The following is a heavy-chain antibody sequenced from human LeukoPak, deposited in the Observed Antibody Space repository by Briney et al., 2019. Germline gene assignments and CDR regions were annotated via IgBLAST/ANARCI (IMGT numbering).Heavy chain of an antibody. CDR3: ARDSLRPFDY. Sequence: QPGGSLRLSCAASGFVFSSYWMHWVRQAPGKGLEWVSYISSSGSTIKYRDSVKGRFTISRDNAKNSLYLQMNSLRAEDTAVYYCARDSLRPFDYWGQGTLVTVSS. J-gene: IGHJ4*02. V-gene: IGHV3-48*04. D-gene: IGHD3-16*01. CDR1: GFVFSSYW. CDR2: ISSSGSTI.